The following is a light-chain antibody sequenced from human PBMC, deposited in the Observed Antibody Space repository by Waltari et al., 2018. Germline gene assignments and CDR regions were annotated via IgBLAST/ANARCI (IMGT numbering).Light chain of an antibody. CDR3: CSYAGSYTVV. Sequence: SALTQPRSVSGSPGQSVTISCTGTSSDVGGYNYVSWYQQHPGKAPKLMIYDVSKRPQGVPDRFSGSKSGNTASLTISGLQAEDEADYYCCSYAGSYTVVFGGGTKLTVL. V-gene: IGLV2-11*01. CDR1: SSDVGGYNY. J-gene: IGLJ2*01. CDR2: DVS.